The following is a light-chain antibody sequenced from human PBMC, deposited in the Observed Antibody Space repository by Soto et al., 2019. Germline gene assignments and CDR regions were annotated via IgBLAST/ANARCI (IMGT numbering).Light chain of an antibody. CDR3: RQYADFPYT. Sequence: EIVLTQSQGTLSLSPGERATLSCMASQTLTTRFLAWYQQKPGQAPRLLIYGASSRATGTPDRFSGSGSGTEYTVTISRLEPEDFAVYSCRQYADFPYTFGQGTTLEI. J-gene: IGKJ2*01. V-gene: IGKV3-20*01. CDR2: GAS. CDR1: QTLTTRF.